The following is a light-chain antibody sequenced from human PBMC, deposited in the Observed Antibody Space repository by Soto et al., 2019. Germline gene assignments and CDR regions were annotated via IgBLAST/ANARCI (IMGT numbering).Light chain of an antibody. CDR2: GAS. CDR1: QSVSSSY. Sequence: EIVLTQSPGTLSLSPGERATLSCRASQSVSSSYLAWYQQKPGQAPRLLIYGASSRATGIPDRFSGSGSGTDFTLTISRLEPEDFAVYYCQQYGSSPHGAPRRYTFGQGTKLEIK. V-gene: IGKV3-20*01. CDR3: QQYGSSPHGAPRRYT. J-gene: IGKJ2*01.